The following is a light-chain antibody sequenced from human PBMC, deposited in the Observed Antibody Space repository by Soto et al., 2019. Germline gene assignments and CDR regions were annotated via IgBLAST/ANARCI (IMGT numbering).Light chain of an antibody. CDR3: QQSYTTPFT. V-gene: IGKV1-39*01. CDR1: QNIDNS. Sequence: DIQMTQSPSSLSASVGDRVTITCRASQNIDNSLNWYQQKPGKAPRLLIYVASSLQSGVPSRFSGSGSVTEFTLTISSLQPEDFASYSCQQSYTTPFTFGPGTKVHV. J-gene: IGKJ3*01. CDR2: VAS.